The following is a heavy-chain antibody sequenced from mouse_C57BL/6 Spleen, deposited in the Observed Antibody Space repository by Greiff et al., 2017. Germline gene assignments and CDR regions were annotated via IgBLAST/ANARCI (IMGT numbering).Heavy chain of an antibody. V-gene: IGHV1-50*01. CDR2: IDPSDSYT. CDR3: ARRETAQALDY. J-gene: IGHJ2*01. Sequence: QVQLQQPGAELVKPGASVKLSCKASGYTFTSYWMQWVKQRPGQGLEWIGEIDPSDSYTNYNQKFKGKATLTVDTSSSTAYMQLSSLTSEDSAVYYCARRETAQALDYWGQGTTLTVSS. D-gene: IGHD3-2*02. CDR1: GYTFTSYW.